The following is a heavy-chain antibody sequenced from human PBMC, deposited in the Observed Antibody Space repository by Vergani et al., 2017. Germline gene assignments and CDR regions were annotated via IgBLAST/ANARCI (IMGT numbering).Heavy chain of an antibody. CDR2: IYPGDSET. D-gene: IGHD3-22*01. CDR3: ARPGAYYYDSSGYSDAFDI. V-gene: IGHV5-51*01. J-gene: IGHJ3*02. Sequence: VQLVQSGAEVKKPGESLKISCKVSGYTFTTYWIGWVRQMPGKGLEWMGIIYPGDSETRYSPSFQGQVTISADKSISTAYLLWSSLKASDTAMYYCARPGAYYYDSSGYSDAFDIWGQGTMVTVSS. CDR1: GYTFTTYW.